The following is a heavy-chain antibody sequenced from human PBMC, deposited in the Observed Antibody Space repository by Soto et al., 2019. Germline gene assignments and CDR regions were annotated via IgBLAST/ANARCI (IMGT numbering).Heavy chain of an antibody. J-gene: IGHJ1*01. Sequence: GGSLRLSCAASGFTFSSYAMSWVRQAPGKGLEWVSGISGSGDSTYYADTVKGRFTISRDNSKNTLYLQMNSLRAEDTAVYYFAKGVPGIAVAGTGYFQHWGQDTLVTVSS. D-gene: IGHD6-19*01. CDR2: ISGSGDST. CDR3: AKGVPGIAVAGTGYFQH. V-gene: IGHV3-23*01. CDR1: GFTFSSYA.